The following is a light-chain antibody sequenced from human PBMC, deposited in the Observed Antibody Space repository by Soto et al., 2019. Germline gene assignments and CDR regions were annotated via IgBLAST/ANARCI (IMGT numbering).Light chain of an antibody. V-gene: IGLV2-8*01. CDR2: EVN. CDR1: SSDLGAYNY. Sequence: QSALTQPASVSGSPGQSITISCTGTSSDLGAYNYVSWYQQHPGKAPKLMIYEVNKRPSGVPDRFSGSKSGNTASLTVSGLQAEDEADYYCSSYAGSNNYVVFGGGTKVTVL. J-gene: IGLJ2*01. CDR3: SSYAGSNNYVV.